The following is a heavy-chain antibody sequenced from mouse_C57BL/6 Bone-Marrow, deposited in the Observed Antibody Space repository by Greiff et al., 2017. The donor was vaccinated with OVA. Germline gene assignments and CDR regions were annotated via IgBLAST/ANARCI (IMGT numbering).Heavy chain of an antibody. CDR3: ARDLQLTGTSWFAY. Sequence: EVQVVESGGGLVKPGGSLKLSCAASGFTFSSYAMSWVRQTPEKRLEWVATISDGGSYTYYPDNVKGRFTISRDNAKNNLYLQMSHLKSEDTAMYYCARDLQLTGTSWFAYWGQGTLVTVSA. CDR1: GFTFSSYA. D-gene: IGHD4-1*01. CDR2: ISDGGSYT. J-gene: IGHJ3*01. V-gene: IGHV5-4*01.